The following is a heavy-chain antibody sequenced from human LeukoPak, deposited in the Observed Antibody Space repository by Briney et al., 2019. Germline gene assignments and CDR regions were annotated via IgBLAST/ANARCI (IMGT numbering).Heavy chain of an antibody. CDR3: ARGELRRGWFDP. CDR1: GGSISSYY. V-gene: IGHV4-59*01. J-gene: IGHJ5*02. Sequence: SETLSLICTVSGGSISSYYWSWIRQPPGKGLEWIGYIYYSGSTNYNPSLKSRVTMSVDTSKNQFSLKLSSVTAADTAVYYCARGELRRGWFDPWGQGTLVTVSS. CDR2: IYYSGST. D-gene: IGHD1-7*01.